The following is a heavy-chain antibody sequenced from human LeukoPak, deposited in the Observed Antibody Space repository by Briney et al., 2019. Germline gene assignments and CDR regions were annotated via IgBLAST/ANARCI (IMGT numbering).Heavy chain of an antibody. Sequence: GGSLRLSCAASGFTFSSYGMSWVRQAPGKGLEWVSAISGSGGSTYYADSVKGRFTISRDNSKNTLYLQMNSLRAEDTAVYYCAKDPSYYDSSGYYWNYFDYWGQGTLVTVSS. V-gene: IGHV3-23*01. CDR2: ISGSGGST. CDR3: AKDPSYYDSSGYYWNYFDY. CDR1: GFTFSSYG. J-gene: IGHJ4*02. D-gene: IGHD3-22*01.